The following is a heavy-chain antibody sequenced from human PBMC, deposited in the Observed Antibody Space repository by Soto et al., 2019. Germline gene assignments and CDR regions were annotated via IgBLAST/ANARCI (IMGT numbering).Heavy chain of an antibody. J-gene: IGHJ4*02. Sequence: QVQLQQWGAGLLKPSETLSLTCAVYGGSFSGYYWSWIRQPPGKGLEWIGEINHSGSTNYNPSLKSRVTISVDTSKNQFSLKLSSVTAADTAVYYYARGRIAAAGTRFSSYWCQGTLVTVSS. CDR2: INHSGST. CDR1: GGSFSGYY. V-gene: IGHV4-34*01. D-gene: IGHD6-13*01. CDR3: ARGRIAAAGTRFSSY.